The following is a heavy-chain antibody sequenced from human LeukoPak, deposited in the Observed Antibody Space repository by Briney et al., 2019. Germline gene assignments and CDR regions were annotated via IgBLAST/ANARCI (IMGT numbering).Heavy chain of an antibody. Sequence: SETLSLTCAVYGGSFSGYYWSWIRQPPGKGLEWIGEINHSGSTNYNPSLKSRVTISVDTSKNQFSLKLSSVTAADTAVYYCARDSSGWYRWFDPWGQGTLVTVSS. CDR2: INHSGST. CDR3: ARDSSGWYRWFDP. CDR1: GGSFSGYY. D-gene: IGHD6-19*01. V-gene: IGHV4-34*01. J-gene: IGHJ5*02.